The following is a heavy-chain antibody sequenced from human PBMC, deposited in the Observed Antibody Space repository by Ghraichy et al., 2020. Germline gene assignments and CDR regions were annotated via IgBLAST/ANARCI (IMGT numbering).Heavy chain of an antibody. D-gene: IGHD3-22*01. CDR2: ISGSGGST. Sequence: GVLNISCAASGFTFSSYAMSWVRQAPGKGLEWVSAISGSGGSTYYADSVKGRLTISRDNSKNTLYLQMNSLRAEDTAVYYCATRNYDSSGYYHYFDYWGQGTLVTVSS. CDR3: ATRNYDSSGYYHYFDY. V-gene: IGHV3-23*01. CDR1: GFTFSSYA. J-gene: IGHJ4*02.